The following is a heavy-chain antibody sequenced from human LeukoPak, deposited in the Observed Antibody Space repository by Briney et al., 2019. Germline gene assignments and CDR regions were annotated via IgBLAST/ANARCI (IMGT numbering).Heavy chain of an antibody. V-gene: IGHV1-69*02. CDR2: IIPILGVA. CDR1: GGTFISYT. J-gene: IGHJ4*02. Sequence: SVKVSCKASGGTFISYTISWVGQAPGQGREWMGRIIPILGVANYAQKFQGRVTITADKSTSTAYMELSSLRSEDTAVYYCASSPYCGGDCYSYWGQGTLVTVSS. D-gene: IGHD2-21*01. CDR3: ASSPYCGGDCYSY.